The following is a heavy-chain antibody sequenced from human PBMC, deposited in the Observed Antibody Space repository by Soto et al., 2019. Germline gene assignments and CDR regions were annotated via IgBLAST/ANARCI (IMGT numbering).Heavy chain of an antibody. Sequence: PSETLSLTCAVYGGSFSGYYWTWIRQPPGKGLEWIGEINHRGNTNYNPSLKSRVTISVDTSKNQFSLKLTSVTAADTAVYYCARQEVPQWFTKGYYGMDVWDQGTTVTVS. CDR3: ARQEVPQWFTKGYYGMDV. CDR2: INHRGNT. CDR1: GGSFSGYY. V-gene: IGHV4-34*01. D-gene: IGHD2-8*01. J-gene: IGHJ6*02.